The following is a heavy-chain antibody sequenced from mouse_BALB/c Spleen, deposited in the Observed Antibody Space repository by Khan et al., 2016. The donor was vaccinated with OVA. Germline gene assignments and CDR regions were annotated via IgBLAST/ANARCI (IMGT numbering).Heavy chain of an antibody. CDR1: GYSITSGYS. CDR2: IYYSGII. J-gene: IGHJ4*01. CDR3: ARDGNYMDY. V-gene: IGHV3-1*02. D-gene: IGHD2-1*01. Sequence: EVQLQESGPDLVQPSQSLSLTCTVTGYSITSGYSWHRIRQFPGNKLEWMAYIYYSGIINYNPSLKSRISITRDTSKNQFFLQLNSVTTEDTATYYYARDGNYMDYWGQGTSVTVSS.